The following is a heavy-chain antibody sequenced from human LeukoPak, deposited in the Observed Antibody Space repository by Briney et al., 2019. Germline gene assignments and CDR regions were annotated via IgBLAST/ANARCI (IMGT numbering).Heavy chain of an antibody. CDR3: ARGDRIQLWPGTSDY. D-gene: IGHD5-18*01. J-gene: IGHJ4*02. V-gene: IGHV3-21*01. Sequence: GGSLRLSCAASGFTFSSYSMNWVRQAPGKGLEWVSSISSSSSYIYYADSVKGRFTISRDNAKNSLYLQMNSLRAEDTAVYYCARGDRIQLWPGTSDYWGQGTLVTVSS. CDR1: GFTFSSYS. CDR2: ISSSSSYI.